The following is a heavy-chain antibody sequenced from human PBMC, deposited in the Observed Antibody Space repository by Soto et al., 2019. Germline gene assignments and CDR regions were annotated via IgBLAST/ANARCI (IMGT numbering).Heavy chain of an antibody. CDR2: ISGSGGST. V-gene: IGHV3-23*01. J-gene: IGHJ4*02. CDR1: GFTFSSYA. Sequence: GGSLRLSCAASGFTFSSYAMSWVRQAPGKGLEWVSAISGSGGSTYYADSVKGRFTISRDNSKNTLYLQMNSLRAEDTAVYYCAKHLMDYYDSSGYAYWGQGTLVPVSS. CDR3: AKHLMDYYDSSGYAY. D-gene: IGHD3-22*01.